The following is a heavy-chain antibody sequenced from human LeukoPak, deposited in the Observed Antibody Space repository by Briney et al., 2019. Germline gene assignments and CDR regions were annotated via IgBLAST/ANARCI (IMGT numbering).Heavy chain of an antibody. CDR1: GFTFNSYA. Sequence: GGSLRLSCAASGFTFNSYAMSWVRQAPGKGLDWVSAISGSGGSTYYADSVKGRFTISRDNSKNTLYLQMNSLRAEDTAVYYCAKGATIFGVVITQYNWFDPWGQGTLVTVSS. CDR3: AKGATIFGVVITQYNWFDP. J-gene: IGHJ5*02. D-gene: IGHD3-3*01. V-gene: IGHV3-23*01. CDR2: ISGSGGST.